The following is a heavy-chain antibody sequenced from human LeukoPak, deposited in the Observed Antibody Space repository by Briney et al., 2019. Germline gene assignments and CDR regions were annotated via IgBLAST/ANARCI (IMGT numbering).Heavy chain of an antibody. Sequence: PGGSLRLSCAASGGSVSGYFVSWVRQAPGKGLEWVSVMQSGGDTYYSDSVKGRFTVSRDTSLNTLYLQMNSLRPEDTAVYYCAKEGFYPFENWGQGTLVAVSS. CDR3: AKEGFYPFEN. J-gene: IGHJ4*02. CDR2: MQSGGDT. CDR1: GGSVSGYF. V-gene: IGHV3-66*02. D-gene: IGHD3-3*01.